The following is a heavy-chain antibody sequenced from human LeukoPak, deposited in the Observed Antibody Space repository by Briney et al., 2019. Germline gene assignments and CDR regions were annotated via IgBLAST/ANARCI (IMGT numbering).Heavy chain of an antibody. D-gene: IGHD6-19*01. CDR1: GFTFSSYA. CDR2: ITGTSGST. J-gene: IGHJ4*02. V-gene: IGHV3-23*01. Sequence: GGSLRLSCAASGFTFSSYAMSWVRQAPGKGLEWVSTITGTSGSTYYADSVKGLFTISRHNSNNTLYLQMNSLRDEDTAVYYCAKPSGWYPAFDYWGQGTLVTVSS. CDR3: AKPSGWYPAFDY.